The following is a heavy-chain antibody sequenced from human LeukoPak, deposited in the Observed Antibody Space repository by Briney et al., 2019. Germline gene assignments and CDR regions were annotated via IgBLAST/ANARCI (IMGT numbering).Heavy chain of an antibody. CDR2: IGGSGRDT. Sequence: GGSLTLPCAASRFTFNRYAMSWPRQAPGKGLEWVSDIGGSGRDTYYSASVKGRLISSRDKSETTLYLQMNSLRDEDMDVYYCAREHYCGSGSYRDFDYWGQGNLVTVSS. V-gene: IGHV3-23*01. CDR3: AREHYCGSGSYRDFDY. D-gene: IGHD3-10*01. J-gene: IGHJ4*02. CDR1: RFTFNRYA.